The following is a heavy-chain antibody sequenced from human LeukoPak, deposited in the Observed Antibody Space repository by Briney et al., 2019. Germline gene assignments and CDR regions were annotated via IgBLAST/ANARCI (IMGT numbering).Heavy chain of an antibody. CDR3: ARYCTSTTCILRGFDY. J-gene: IGHJ4*02. D-gene: IGHD2-2*01. CDR1: GYSFTSGHY. Sequence: SETLPLTCSVSGYSFTSGHYWGWIRQPPGKGLEWIANIYHTGSAHYNPSLKSRVTISVDTSKNQFSLKLSSVTAADTAVYYCARYCTSTTCILRGFDYWAREPWSPSPQ. V-gene: IGHV4-38-2*01. CDR2: IYHTGSA.